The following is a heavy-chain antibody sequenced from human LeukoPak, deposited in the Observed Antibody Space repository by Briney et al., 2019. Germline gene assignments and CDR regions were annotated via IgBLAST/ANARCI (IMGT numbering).Heavy chain of an antibody. Sequence: GESLKISCKGSGYSFTNYWIGWVRQMSGKGLEWMGIIYPGDSDTRYSPSFQGQVTISADKSISTAYLQWSSLKASDTAMYYCARHVYYYDSSGYSHYYYYMDVWGKGTTVTISS. D-gene: IGHD3-22*01. CDR3: ARHVYYYDSSGYSHYYYYMDV. V-gene: IGHV5-51*01. J-gene: IGHJ6*03. CDR2: IYPGDSDT. CDR1: GYSFTNYW.